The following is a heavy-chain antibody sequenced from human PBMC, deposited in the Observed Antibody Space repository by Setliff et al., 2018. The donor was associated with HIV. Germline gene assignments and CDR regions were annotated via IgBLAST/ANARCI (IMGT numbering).Heavy chain of an antibody. V-gene: IGHV4-34*01. CDR3: ASRYDFWSGYEARNWFDP. D-gene: IGHD3-3*01. Sequence: SETLSLTCAVYGGSFSAYYWSWIRQPPGKGLEWIGEINHSGSTNYNPSLKSRVTISVDTSKNQFSLKLSSVTAADTAVYYCASRYDFWSGYEARNWFDPWGQGTLVTVSS. J-gene: IGHJ5*02. CDR2: INHSGST. CDR1: GGSFSAYY.